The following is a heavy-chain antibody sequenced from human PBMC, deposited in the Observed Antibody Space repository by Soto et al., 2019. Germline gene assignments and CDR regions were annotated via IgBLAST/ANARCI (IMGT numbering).Heavy chain of an antibody. J-gene: IGHJ4*01. D-gene: IGHD3-10*01. CDR1: GGDLTNSG. CDR3: AKEDGPGFKT. Sequence: QVHLVQSGAEMKKPGSSVKVSCKVSGGDLTNSGISWVRQAPGQGLEWMGGIFPLLAMVDYSQKFQGRATLTAHESTTTAYMYLGSLRFEATAFYYCAKEDGPGFKTRGHGTLVLVSS. V-gene: IGHV1-69*04. CDR2: IFPLLAMV.